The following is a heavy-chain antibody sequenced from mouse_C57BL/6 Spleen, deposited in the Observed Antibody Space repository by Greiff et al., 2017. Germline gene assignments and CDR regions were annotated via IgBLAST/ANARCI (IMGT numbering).Heavy chain of an antibody. CDR2: IYPGDGDT. CDR1: GYAFSSYW. D-gene: IGHD3-2*02. J-gene: IGHJ4*01. CDR3: ARGSSGYVYAMDY. V-gene: IGHV1-80*01. Sequence: VQLQQSGAELVKPGASVKISCKASGYAFSSYWMNWVKQRPGKGLEWIGQIYPGDGDTNYNGKFKGKATLTADKSSSTAYMQLSSLTYEDSAVYYCARGSSGYVYAMDYWGQGTSVTVSS.